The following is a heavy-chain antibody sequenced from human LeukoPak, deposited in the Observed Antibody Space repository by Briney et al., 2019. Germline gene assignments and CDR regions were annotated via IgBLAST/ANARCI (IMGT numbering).Heavy chain of an antibody. J-gene: IGHJ4*02. CDR1: GGSFSGYY. D-gene: IGHD6-13*01. CDR3: ATNSSWFDY. Sequence: SETLSLTCAVYGGSFSGYYWSWIRQPPGKGLEWIGEINHSGSTNYNPSLKSRVTISVDTSKNQLFLKLRSVTTADTAVYYCATNSSWFDYWGQGTLVTVSS. V-gene: IGHV4-34*01. CDR2: INHSGST.